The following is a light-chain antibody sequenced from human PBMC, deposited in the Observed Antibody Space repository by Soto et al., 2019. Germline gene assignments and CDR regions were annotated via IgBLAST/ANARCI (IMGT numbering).Light chain of an antibody. CDR3: HQYYTTPLLT. J-gene: IGKJ4*01. CDR1: QSVLYSSKNKNY. Sequence: DIVMTQSPDSLSVSLGERATINCKSSQSVLYSSKNKNYLAWYQQKPGQPPKLLIYWASTRESGVPDRFSGSGSVRDFTLTISSLQAEDVAVYYCHQYYTTPLLTFGGGTKVEI. V-gene: IGKV4-1*01. CDR2: WAS.